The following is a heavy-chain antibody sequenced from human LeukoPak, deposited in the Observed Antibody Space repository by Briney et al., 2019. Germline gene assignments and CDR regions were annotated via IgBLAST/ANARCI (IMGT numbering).Heavy chain of an antibody. CDR3: AKDHGGGYFDY. CDR2: ISYDGSNK. J-gene: IGHJ4*02. D-gene: IGHD3-16*01. Sequence: PGGSLRLSCAASGFTFSSYGMHWVRQAPGKGLEWVAVISYDGSNKYYADSVKGRFTISRDNSKNTLYLQMNSLRAEDTAVYYCAKDHGGGYFDYWGQGTLVTVSS. CDR1: GFTFSSYG. V-gene: IGHV3-30*18.